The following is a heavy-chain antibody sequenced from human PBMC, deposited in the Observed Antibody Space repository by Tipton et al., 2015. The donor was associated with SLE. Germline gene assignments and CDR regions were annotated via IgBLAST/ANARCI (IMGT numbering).Heavy chain of an antibody. J-gene: IGHJ5*02. CDR3: ARGLTTLWYNWFDP. CDR1: GGSISSYY. V-gene: IGHV4-39*07. Sequence: TLSLTCTVSGGSISSYYWSWIRQPPGKGLEWIGSIYYSGSTYYNPSLKSRVTISVDTSKNQFSLKLGSVTAADTAVYYCARGLTTLWYNWFDPWGQGTLVTVSS. CDR2: IYYSGST. D-gene: IGHD3-10*01.